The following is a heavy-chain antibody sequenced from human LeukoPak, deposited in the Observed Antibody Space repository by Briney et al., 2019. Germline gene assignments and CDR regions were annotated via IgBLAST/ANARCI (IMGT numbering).Heavy chain of an antibody. V-gene: IGHV4-59*01. Sequence: SETLSLTCTVSGGSISDYSWSWIRQPPGKGLEWIGNIYYSGSANHNPSLKSRVTVSRDTSKNQFSLKLTSVTTADTAVYYCARAGGVKTAALDLDYWGQGTLVTVSS. D-gene: IGHD6-25*01. CDR3: ARAGGVKTAALDLDY. CDR1: GGSISDYS. CDR2: IYYSGSA. J-gene: IGHJ4*02.